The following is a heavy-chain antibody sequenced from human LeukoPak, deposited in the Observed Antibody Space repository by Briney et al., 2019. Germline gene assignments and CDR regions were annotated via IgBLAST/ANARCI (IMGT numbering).Heavy chain of an antibody. D-gene: IGHD6-19*01. Sequence: GRSLRLSCAASGFPFSNHGMHWVRQAPGKGLEWVAVISYDGRNKYYADSVKGRFTISRDNPQNTLSLQMNSLRAEDTAVYYCVKDDDDSGWNYFDYWGQGTLVTVSS. CDR1: GFPFSNHG. V-gene: IGHV3-30*18. CDR3: VKDDDDSGWNYFDY. CDR2: ISYDGRNK. J-gene: IGHJ4*02.